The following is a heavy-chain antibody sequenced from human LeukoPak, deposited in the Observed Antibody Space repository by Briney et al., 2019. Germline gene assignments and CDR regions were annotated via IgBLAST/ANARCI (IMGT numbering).Heavy chain of an antibody. J-gene: IGHJ4*02. CDR3: AKSREEDDNVWASYRPYFDY. V-gene: IGHV3-21*01. Sequence: GGSLRLSCAASGFTFRIYSMNWVRQAPGEGLEWVSYIDSSSSKIYYADSVKGRFTISRDNAKNSLFLQMNSLRAEDTAVYYCAKSREEDDNVWASYRPYFDYWGQGNVVTVSS. D-gene: IGHD3-16*02. CDR2: IDSSSSKI. CDR1: GFTFRIYS.